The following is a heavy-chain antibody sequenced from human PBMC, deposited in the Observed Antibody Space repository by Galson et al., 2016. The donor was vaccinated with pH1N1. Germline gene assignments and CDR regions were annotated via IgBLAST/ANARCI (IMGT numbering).Heavy chain of an antibody. CDR3: AKREKKGGTTSCNPY. CDR1: GFTFSSYA. D-gene: IGHD2-2*01. J-gene: IGHJ4*02. CDR2: ISDSGDST. V-gene: IGHV3-23*01. Sequence: SLRLSCAASGFTFSSYAMSWVRQAPGKGLEWVSDISDSGDSTYYADSVKGRFSISRDSSKNTLYLQMNSLRGEDTAVYYCAKREKKGGTTSCNPYWGQGTLVTVSS.